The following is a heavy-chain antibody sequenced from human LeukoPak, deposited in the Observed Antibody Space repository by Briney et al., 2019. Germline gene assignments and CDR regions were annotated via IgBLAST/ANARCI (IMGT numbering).Heavy chain of an antibody. CDR2: IKTKTEGETI. J-gene: IGHJ4*02. CDR3: TTGLRWSQPIDY. CDR1: GFSFSNSY. Sequence: PGGSLRLSCAASGFSFSNSYMTWVRQAPGKGLEWVGRIKTKTEGETIHYAAPVKGRFTISRDDSKDTLYLQVNSLKTEDTAVYYCTTGLRWSQPIDYWGQGSLVTVSS. D-gene: IGHD3-16*01. V-gene: IGHV3-15*01.